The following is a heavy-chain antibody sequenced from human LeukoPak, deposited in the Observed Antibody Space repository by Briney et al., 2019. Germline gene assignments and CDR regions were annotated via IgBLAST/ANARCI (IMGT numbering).Heavy chain of an antibody. CDR1: GFTFSSYA. Sequence: GGSLRLSCAASGFTFSSYAMSWVRQAPGKGLEWVSLISWDGGSTYYADSVKGRFTISRDNSKNSLYLQMNSLRTEDTALYYCAKGPGDDILTGYPDYWGQGTLVTVSS. CDR3: AKGPGDDILTGYPDY. J-gene: IGHJ4*02. V-gene: IGHV3-43*01. CDR2: ISWDGGST. D-gene: IGHD3-9*01.